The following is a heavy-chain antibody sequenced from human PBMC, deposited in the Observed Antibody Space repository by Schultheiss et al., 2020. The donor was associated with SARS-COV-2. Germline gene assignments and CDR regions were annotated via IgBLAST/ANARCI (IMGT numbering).Heavy chain of an antibody. J-gene: IGHJ6*02. Sequence: SQTLSLTCAVYGGSFSGYYWGWIRQPPGKGLEWIGEINHSGSTNYNPSLKSRVTISVDTSKNQFSLKLSSVTAADTAVYYCARGSFRPGSGWYHRNNGMDVWGQGTTVTVSS. CDR3: ARGSFRPGSGWYHRNNGMDV. D-gene: IGHD6-19*01. CDR2: INHSGST. V-gene: IGHV4-34*01. CDR1: GGSFSGYY.